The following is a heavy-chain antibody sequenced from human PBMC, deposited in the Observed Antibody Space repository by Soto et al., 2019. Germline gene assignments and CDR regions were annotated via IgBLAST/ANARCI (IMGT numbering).Heavy chain of an antibody. CDR3: ARAEGPRITIFGVVIMGAFDY. D-gene: IGHD3-3*01. CDR1: GGSISSGGYY. V-gene: IGHV4-31*03. CDR2: NYYSGST. J-gene: IGHJ4*02. Sequence: SETLSLTCTVSGGSISSGGYYWSWTRQHPGKGLEWIGYNYYSGSTYYNPSLKSRVTISVDTSKNQFSLKLSSVTAADTAVYYCARAEGPRITIFGVVIMGAFDYWGQGTLVTVSS.